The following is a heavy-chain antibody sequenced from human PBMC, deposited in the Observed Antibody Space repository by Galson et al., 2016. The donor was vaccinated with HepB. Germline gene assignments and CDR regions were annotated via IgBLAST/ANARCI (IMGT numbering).Heavy chain of an antibody. J-gene: IGHJ4*02. D-gene: IGHD6-19*01. CDR1: GFNFISYW. Sequence: QSGAEVKKPGESLKISCKGSGFNFISYWLGWVRQMPGKGLEWMGLIYPSDSDNRYSPSSKGQVTILVDKSIITAYLQWSSLKASDTAMYDCARVPRTVVAGSPTYDCWGQGTLVTVSS. CDR2: IYPSDSDN. V-gene: IGHV5-51*01. CDR3: ARVPRTVVAGSPTYDC.